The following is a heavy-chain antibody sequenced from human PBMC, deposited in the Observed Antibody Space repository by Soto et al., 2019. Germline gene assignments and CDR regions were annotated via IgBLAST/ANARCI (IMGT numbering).Heavy chain of an antibody. J-gene: IGHJ5*02. CDR2: IIPILGIA. D-gene: IGHD3-16*02. V-gene: IGHV1-69*02. Sequence: QVQLVQSGAEVKKPGSSVKVSCKASGGTFSSYTISWVRQAPGQGLEWMGRIIPILGIANYAQKFQGRVTITADKSTSTAYMELSSLRSEDTAVYYCASSSNVWGSYRGGWFDPWGQGTLVTVSS. CDR1: GGTFSSYT. CDR3: ASSSNVWGSYRGGWFDP.